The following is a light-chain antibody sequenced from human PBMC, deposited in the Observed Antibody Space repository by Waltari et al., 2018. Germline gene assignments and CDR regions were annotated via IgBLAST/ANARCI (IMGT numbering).Light chain of an antibody. CDR3: QQYNRYPLT. V-gene: IGKV1-5*03. Sequence: DIQMTQSPSTLSASVGDRVTITCRASQSISSWLAWFQQKPGKAPKVLNYKASSLESGVPSRFSGSGSGTEFTLTISSLQPDDSATYYCQQYNRYPLTFGPGTKVDIK. J-gene: IGKJ3*01. CDR1: QSISSW. CDR2: KAS.